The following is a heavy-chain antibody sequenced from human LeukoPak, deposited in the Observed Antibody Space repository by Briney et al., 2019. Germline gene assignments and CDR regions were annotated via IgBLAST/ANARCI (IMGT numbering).Heavy chain of an antibody. CDR3: AKDIGYSSSRGIDY. Sequence: GRSLRLSCAASGFTFDDYAMHWVRQAPGKGQEWVSGISWNSGSIGYADSVKGRFTISRDNAKNSLYLQMNSLRAEDMALYYCAKDIGYSSSRGIDYWGQGTLVTVSS. CDR2: ISWNSGSI. D-gene: IGHD6-6*01. J-gene: IGHJ4*02. CDR1: GFTFDDYA. V-gene: IGHV3-9*03.